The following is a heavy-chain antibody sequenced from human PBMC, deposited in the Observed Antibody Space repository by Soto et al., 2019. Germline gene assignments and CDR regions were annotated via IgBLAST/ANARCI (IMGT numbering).Heavy chain of an antibody. CDR3: GRVFAY. Sequence: KPSETLSLTCSISGESFNDHFWGWLRQPPGKGLEWIGDVNLSGRSNYKPSLKSRVTISIDTSKNQFSMKLKYVTAADTAVYYCGRVFAYWGPGALVTVSS. CDR1: GESFNDHF. V-gene: IGHV4-34*01. CDR2: VNLSGRS. J-gene: IGHJ4*02. D-gene: IGHD3-16*01.